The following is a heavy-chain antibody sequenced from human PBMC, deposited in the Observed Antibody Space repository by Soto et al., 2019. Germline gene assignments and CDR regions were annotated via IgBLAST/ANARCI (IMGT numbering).Heavy chain of an antibody. Sequence: HPGGSLSLSCVVSGFSFSTYSMNWVRQAPGKGLEWVSYISSSSSNIDYADSVKGRFTISRDNVRISLYLQMDSLRDEDTAVYYCAREGKSVVDYAMDVWGQGTTVIVSS. CDR1: GFSFSTYS. D-gene: IGHD3-3*01. J-gene: IGHJ6*02. CDR2: ISSSSSNI. V-gene: IGHV3-48*02. CDR3: AREGKSVVDYAMDV.